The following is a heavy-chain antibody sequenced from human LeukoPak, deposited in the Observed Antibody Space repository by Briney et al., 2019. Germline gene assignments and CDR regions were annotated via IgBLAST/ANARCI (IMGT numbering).Heavy chain of an antibody. CDR3: ARERAVQGYCSGGRCYINDY. CDR2: ISAYNGNT. J-gene: IGHJ4*02. Sequence: ASVKVSCKASGYTFTSYGISWVRQAPGQGLEWMGWISAYNGNTNYAQKLQGRVTMTTDTSTSTACMELSSLRSDDTAVYYCARERAVQGYCSGGRCYINDYWGQGTLVTVSS. CDR1: GYTFTSYG. D-gene: IGHD2-15*01. V-gene: IGHV1-18*01.